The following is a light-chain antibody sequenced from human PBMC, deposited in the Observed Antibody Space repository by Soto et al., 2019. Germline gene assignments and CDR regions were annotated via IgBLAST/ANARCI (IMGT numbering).Light chain of an antibody. V-gene: IGKV3-11*01. J-gene: IGKJ1*01. Sequence: EIVLTQSPATLSLSPGERATLSCRASQSVSTYLAWYQKKPGQAPRLLISDASNRATGIPVRFSGSGSGTDLTLTISSLEAEDSAVYYCQQRSNWPSITFGQGTKVDIK. CDR2: DAS. CDR1: QSVSTY. CDR3: QQRSNWPSIT.